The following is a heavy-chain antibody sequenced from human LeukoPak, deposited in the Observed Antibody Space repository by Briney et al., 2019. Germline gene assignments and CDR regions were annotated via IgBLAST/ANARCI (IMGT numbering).Heavy chain of an antibody. CDR1: GGSLSSGGYY. J-gene: IGHJ4*01. Sequence: SQTLSLTCTVSGGSLSSGGYYWSWIRQPPGKGLGWIGYIYHSGSTYYNPSLKSRVAISVDSSKTQFSRKLRALDAAATPGYYCARRMEWLYHFDYWGQGTLVTVSS. V-gene: IGHV4-30-2*01. CDR2: IYHSGST. D-gene: IGHD3-3*01. CDR3: ARRMEWLYHFDY.